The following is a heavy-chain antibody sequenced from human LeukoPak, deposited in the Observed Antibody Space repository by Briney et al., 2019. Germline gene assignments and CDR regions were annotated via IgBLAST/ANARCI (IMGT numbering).Heavy chain of an antibody. CDR2: MNPNSGNT. V-gene: IGHV1-8*01. D-gene: IGHD5-12*01. CDR3: ARVPHYSGYGENDY. CDR1: GYTFTSYD. J-gene: IGHJ4*02. Sequence: ASVKVSCKASGYTFTSYDINWVRQATGQGLEWMGWMNPNSGNTGYAQKFQGRVTMTRNTSISTAYMELSSLRSEDTAVYYCARVPHYSGYGENDYWGQGTLVTVSS.